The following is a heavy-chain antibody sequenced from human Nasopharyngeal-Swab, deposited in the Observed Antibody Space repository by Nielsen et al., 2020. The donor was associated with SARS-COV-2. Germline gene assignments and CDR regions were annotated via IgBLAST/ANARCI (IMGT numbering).Heavy chain of an antibody. CDR2: IWYDGSNK. CDR1: GFTFSSYG. D-gene: IGHD1-26*01. CDR3: AKDGPSGFGIVGATKGEYYFDY. Sequence: GESLKISCAASGFTFSSYGMHWARQAPGKGLEWVAVIWYDGSNKYYADSVKGRFTISRDNSKNTLYLQMNSLRAEDTAVYYCAKDGPSGFGIVGATKGEYYFDYWGQGTLVTVSS. V-gene: IGHV3-33*06. J-gene: IGHJ4*02.